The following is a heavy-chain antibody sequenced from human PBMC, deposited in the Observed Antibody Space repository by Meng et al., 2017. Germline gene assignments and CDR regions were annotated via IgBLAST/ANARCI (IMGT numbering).Heavy chain of an antibody. Sequence: GESLKISCAASGFTFSSYEMNWVRQAPGKGLEWVSYISSSGSTIYYADSVKGRFTISRDNAKNSLYLQMNSLRAEDTAVYYCARAEYYDILTGYYETVRGRGQYYFDYWGQGTLVTVSS. V-gene: IGHV3-48*03. CDR2: ISSSGSTI. CDR3: ARAEYYDILTGYYETVRGRGQYYFDY. CDR1: GFTFSSYE. D-gene: IGHD3-9*01. J-gene: IGHJ4*02.